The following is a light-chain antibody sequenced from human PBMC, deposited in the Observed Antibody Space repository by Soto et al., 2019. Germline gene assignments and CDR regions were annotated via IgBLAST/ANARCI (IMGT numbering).Light chain of an antibody. CDR2: PAS. CDR3: LQHNNYPWT. J-gene: IGKJ1*01. V-gene: IGKV1-17*01. Sequence: DIQMTQSPSSLSASVGDRITITCWASQDIRNNLGWYQQKPGKAPKLLIYPASSLESGVPSRFSGSGSGTEFTLTTSSLQPEDFATYYCLQHNNYPWTFGQGTKVEIK. CDR1: QDIRNN.